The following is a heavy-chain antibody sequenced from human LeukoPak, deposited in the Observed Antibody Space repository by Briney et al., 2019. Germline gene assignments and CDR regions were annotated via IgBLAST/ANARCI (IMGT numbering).Heavy chain of an antibody. CDR3: ARDERESAAPGIPFDY. J-gene: IGHJ4*02. CDR2: IYYSGST. V-gene: IGHV4-39*07. CDR1: GGSISSSSYY. D-gene: IGHD1-26*01. Sequence: ASETLSLTCTVSGGSISSSSYYWGWIRQPPGKGLEWIGSIYYSGSTYYNPSLKSRVTISVDTSKNQFSLKLSSVTAADTAVYYCARDERESAAPGIPFDYWGQGTLATVSS.